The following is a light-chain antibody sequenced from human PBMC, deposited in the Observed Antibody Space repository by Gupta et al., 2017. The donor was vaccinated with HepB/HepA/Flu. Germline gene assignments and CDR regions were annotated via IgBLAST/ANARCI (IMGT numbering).Light chain of an antibody. CDR3: QQRSSCFFT. CDR2: DAS. J-gene: IGKJ2*01. CDR1: QRVSSY. V-gene: IGKV3-11*02. Sequence: ILLTQSPATLSLSPGERATLSCRASQRVSSYLAWYQQKPGQAPRLLIYDASNRATGIPARCSGSGSGREFTLTISSLEPEDFAVYYCQQRSSCFFTFGQGTKLDIK.